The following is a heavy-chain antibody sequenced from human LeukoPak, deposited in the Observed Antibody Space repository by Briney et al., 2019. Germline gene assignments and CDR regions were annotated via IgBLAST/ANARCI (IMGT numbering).Heavy chain of an antibody. CDR3: ARGGGATTSDPDAFDI. CDR1: GFPFSSYW. J-gene: IGHJ3*02. D-gene: IGHD1-26*01. Sequence: GGSLRLSCVASGFPFSSYWMTWVRQAPGKGLEWVSVIYSGGSTYYADSVKGRFTISRDNSKNTLYLQMNSLRAEDTAVYYCARGGGATTSDPDAFDIWGQGTMVTVSS. V-gene: IGHV3-53*01. CDR2: IYSGGST.